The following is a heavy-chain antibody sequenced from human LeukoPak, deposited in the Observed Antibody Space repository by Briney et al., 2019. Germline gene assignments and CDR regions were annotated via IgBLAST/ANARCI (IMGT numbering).Heavy chain of an antibody. D-gene: IGHD4-23*01. CDR3: ARDKGDYGGNSGIDY. J-gene: IGHJ4*02. V-gene: IGHV4-31*03. CDR2: IYYSGGT. CDR1: GGSISSGGYY. Sequence: SQTLSLTCTVSGGSISSGGYYGSWIRQHPGKGLEWIGYIYYSGGTYYNPSLKSRFTISVDTSKNQFSLKLSSVTAADTAVYYCARDKGDYGGNSGIDYWGQGPLVTVSS.